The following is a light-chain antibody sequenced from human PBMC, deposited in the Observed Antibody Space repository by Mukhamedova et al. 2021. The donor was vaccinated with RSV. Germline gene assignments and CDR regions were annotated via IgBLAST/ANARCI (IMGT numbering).Light chain of an antibody. V-gene: IGLV1-40*01. Sequence: VTISCTGSSSNIGAGYDVHWYQQLPGTAPKLLIYGNSNRPSGVPDRFSDSKSGTSASLAITGLQAEDEADYYCQSYDSSLSGSVF. CDR3: QSYDSSLSGSV. CDR1: SSNIGAGYD. J-gene: IGLJ2*01. CDR2: GNS.